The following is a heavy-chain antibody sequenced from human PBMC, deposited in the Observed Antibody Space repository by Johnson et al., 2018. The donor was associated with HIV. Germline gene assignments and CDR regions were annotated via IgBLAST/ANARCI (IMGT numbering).Heavy chain of an antibody. CDR3: AKDRYDFWSGHPLPSDAFDI. CDR2: IGWNGLTI. D-gene: IGHD3-3*01. V-gene: IGHV3-9*01. J-gene: IGHJ3*02. CDR1: GFSFDDYA. Sequence: VQLVESGGGLVQPGGSLRLSCAASGFSFDDYAMHWVRQVPGKGLEWVAGIGWNGLTIGYVDSVKGRFTISRNAATNSPYLRMDSLRAEDTALYYCAKDRYDFWSGHPLPSDAFDIWGQGTMVTVSS.